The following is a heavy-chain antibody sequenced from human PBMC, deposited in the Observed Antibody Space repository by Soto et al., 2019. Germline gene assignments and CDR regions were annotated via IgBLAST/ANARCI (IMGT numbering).Heavy chain of an antibody. J-gene: IGHJ3*02. CDR3: ARDRSSSGYSDDDFDI. V-gene: IGHV1-3*01. Sequence: GASVKVSCKASGYTFTSYAMHWVRQAPGQRLEWMGWINAGNGNTKYSQKFQGRVTITRDTSASTAYMELSSLRSEDTAVYYCARDRSSSGYSDDDFDIWGQGTMVTVSS. CDR1: GYTFTSYA. D-gene: IGHD3-22*01. CDR2: INAGNGNT.